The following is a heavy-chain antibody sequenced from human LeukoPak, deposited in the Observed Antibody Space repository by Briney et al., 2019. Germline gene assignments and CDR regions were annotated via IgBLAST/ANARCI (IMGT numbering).Heavy chain of an antibody. D-gene: IGHD1/OR15-1a*01. V-gene: IGHV3-23*01. Sequence: GGSLRLSCVASGFIFDDYAMHWVRQAPGKGLEWVSGISGSAGTTYYADSVKGRFTISRDSSKNTLYLQMNSLRAEDTAVYYCANSNWNTFDYWGQGTLVTVSS. J-gene: IGHJ4*02. CDR3: ANSNWNTFDY. CDR2: ISGSAGTT. CDR1: GFIFDDYA.